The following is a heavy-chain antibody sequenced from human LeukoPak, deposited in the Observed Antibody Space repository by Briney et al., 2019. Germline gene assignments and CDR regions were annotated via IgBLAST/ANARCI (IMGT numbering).Heavy chain of an antibody. CDR2: ISYTGTT. CDR1: GGSISSHY. J-gene: IGHJ5*02. CDR3: ARGGGDSSSLNWFDP. D-gene: IGHD3-16*01. V-gene: IGHV4-59*08. Sequence: SETLSLTCTVSGGSISSHYWAWIRQPPGKGLEWIGYISYTGTTNYNPSLKSRVTMSVDTSKNQFSLKLSSVTAADTAVYYCARGGGDSSSLNWFDPWSQGTLVTVSS.